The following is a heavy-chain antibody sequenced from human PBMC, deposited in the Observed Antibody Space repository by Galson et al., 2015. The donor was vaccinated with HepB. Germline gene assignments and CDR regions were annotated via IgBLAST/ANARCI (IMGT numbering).Heavy chain of an antibody. V-gene: IGHV1-69*04. CDR1: GGTFSSYT. Sequence: SVKVSCKASGGTFSSYTISWVRQAPGQGLEWMGRIIPILGIANYAQKFQGRVTITADKSTSTAYMELSSLRSEDTAVYYCARDSYSGYDWALWGMDVWGQGTTVTVSS. D-gene: IGHD5-12*01. CDR3: ARDSYSGYDWALWGMDV. CDR2: IIPILGIA. J-gene: IGHJ6*02.